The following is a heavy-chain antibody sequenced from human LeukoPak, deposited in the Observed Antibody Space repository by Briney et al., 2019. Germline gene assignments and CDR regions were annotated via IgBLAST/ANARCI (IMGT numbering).Heavy chain of an antibody. CDR1: GFTFSSYG. D-gene: IGHD2-2*01. Sequence: GGSLRLSCAASGFTFSSYGMHWVRQAPGKGLEWVAFVRYDGSNKYYADSVKGRFTISRDNSKNTLYLQMNSLRAEDTAVYYCAKDRGDIVVVPAAFDYWGQGTLVTVSS. CDR2: VRYDGSNK. CDR3: AKDRGDIVVVPAAFDY. V-gene: IGHV3-30*02. J-gene: IGHJ4*02.